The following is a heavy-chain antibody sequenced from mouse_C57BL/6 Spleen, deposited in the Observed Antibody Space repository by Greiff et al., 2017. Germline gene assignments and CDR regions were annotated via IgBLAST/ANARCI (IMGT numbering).Heavy chain of an antibody. Sequence: QVQLQQPGAELVRPGSSVKLSCKASGYTFTSYWMDWVKQRPGQGLEWIGNIYPSDSETHYNQKFKDKATLTVDKSSSTAYMQLSSLTSEDSAVYYCARNYGSSYVDYWGQGTSVTVSS. J-gene: IGHJ4*01. CDR2: IYPSDSET. CDR3: ARNYGSSYVDY. D-gene: IGHD1-1*01. CDR1: GYTFTSYW. V-gene: IGHV1-61*01.